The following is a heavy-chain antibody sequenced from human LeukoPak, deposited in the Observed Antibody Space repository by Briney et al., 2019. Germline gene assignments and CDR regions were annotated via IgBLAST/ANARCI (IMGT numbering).Heavy chain of an antibody. D-gene: IGHD6-13*01. Sequence: PSQTLSLTCSVSGGSINSGDYYWSWIRQSPGKGLEWIGYIYYSGSTYYNPSLNNRVTISADTSKNQFSLKVNSVTAADTAVYYCAREGPGRSSGSAGGNFAYGGKGTLVTVPS. CDR1: GGSINSGDYY. V-gene: IGHV4-30-4*01. CDR3: AREGPGRSSGSAGGNFAY. CDR2: IYYSGST. J-gene: IGHJ4*02.